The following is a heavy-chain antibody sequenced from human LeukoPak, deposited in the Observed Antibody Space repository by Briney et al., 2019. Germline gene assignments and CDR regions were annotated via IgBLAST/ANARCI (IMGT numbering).Heavy chain of an antibody. Sequence: ASVKVSCEASGYTFTSYDINWVRQATGQGLEWMGWMNPNSGNTGYAQKFQGRVTMTRNTSISTAYMELSSLRSEDTAVYYCARGRAYYYDSSGLAPHHGGQGTLVTVSS. D-gene: IGHD3-22*01. CDR1: GYTFTSYD. V-gene: IGHV1-8*01. CDR2: MNPNSGNT. J-gene: IGHJ4*02. CDR3: ARGRAYYYDSSGLAPHH.